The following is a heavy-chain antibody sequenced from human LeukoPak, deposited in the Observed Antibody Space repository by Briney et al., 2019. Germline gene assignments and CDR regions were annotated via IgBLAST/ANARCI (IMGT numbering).Heavy chain of an antibody. V-gene: IGHV4-59*12. D-gene: IGHD6-13*01. CDR2: IYYSGST. CDR1: GGSINNYY. CDR3: ARRDTIRDSSSWYVGRGSNHAFDP. Sequence: PSETLSLTCTVSGGSINNYYWSWIRQPPGKGLEWIGYIYYSGSTNYNPSLKSRVTISVDTSKNQFSLKLSSVTAADTAVYYCARRDTIRDSSSWYVGRGSNHAFDPWGQGTLVTVSS. J-gene: IGHJ5*02.